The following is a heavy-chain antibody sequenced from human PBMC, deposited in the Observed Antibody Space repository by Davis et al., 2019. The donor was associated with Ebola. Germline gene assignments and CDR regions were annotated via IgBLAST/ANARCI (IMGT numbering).Heavy chain of an antibody. CDR2: IRSKANSYAT. CDR1: GFTFSGSA. V-gene: IGHV3-73*01. J-gene: IGHJ4*02. D-gene: IGHD6-13*01. CDR3: SIAAAGHGGDY. Sequence: GGSLRLSCAASGFTFSGSAMHWVRQASGKGLEWVGRIRSKANSYATAYAASVKGRFTISRDDSKNTAYLQINSLKTEDTAVYYCSIAAAGHGGDYWGQGTLVTVSS.